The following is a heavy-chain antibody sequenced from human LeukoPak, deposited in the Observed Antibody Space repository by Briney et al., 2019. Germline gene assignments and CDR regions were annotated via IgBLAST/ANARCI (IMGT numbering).Heavy chain of an antibody. V-gene: IGHV3-7*01. CDR1: GLSFRNYW. D-gene: IGHD6-6*01. J-gene: IGHJ6*03. Sequence: GGSLRLSCAASGLSFRNYWMTWVRQAPGEGPEWVANINQDGSEKYYVDSVTGRFTVSRDNAKNSLYLQMVSLRAEDTAVYYCARGMGEQLIPYYYYCMDVWGKGTTVTVSS. CDR3: ARGMGEQLIPYYYYCMDV. CDR2: INQDGSEK.